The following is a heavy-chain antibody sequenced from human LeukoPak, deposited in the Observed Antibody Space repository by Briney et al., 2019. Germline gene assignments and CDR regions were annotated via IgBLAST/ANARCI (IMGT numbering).Heavy chain of an antibody. D-gene: IGHD3-3*01. CDR3: ARDRGGAYDFWSGYYTGYFDY. J-gene: IGHJ4*02. V-gene: IGHV3-7*01. CDR1: GIIFSNYW. Sequence: GGSLRLSCAASGIIFSNYWMSWVRQAPGKWLEWVANIKQDGSEKYYVDSVKGRFTISRDNAKNSLYLQMNSLRAEDTAVYYCARDRGGAYDFWSGYYTGYFDYWGQGTLVPVSS. CDR2: IKQDGSEK.